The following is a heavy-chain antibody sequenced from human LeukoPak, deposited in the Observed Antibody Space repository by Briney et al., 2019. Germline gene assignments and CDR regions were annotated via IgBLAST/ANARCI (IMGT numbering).Heavy chain of an antibody. J-gene: IGHJ4*02. CDR1: GFTFSSYA. Sequence: GGSLRLSCAASGFTFSSYAMSWVRQAPGKGLEWVSYISSSGSTIYYADSVKGRFTISRDNAKNSLYLQMNSLRAEDTAVYYCARERKWELLRQGLTGWGQGTLVTVSS. V-gene: IGHV3-48*04. CDR3: ARERKWELLRQGLTG. CDR2: ISSSGSTI. D-gene: IGHD1-26*01.